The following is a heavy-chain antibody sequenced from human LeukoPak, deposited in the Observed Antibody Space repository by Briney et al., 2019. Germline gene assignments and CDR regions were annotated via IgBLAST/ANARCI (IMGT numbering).Heavy chain of an antibody. Sequence: GGSLRLSCEASGFILKNHWKTWVRQAPGQGLEWVANINKDGSERFYVDSVKGRFTISRDNSKNSLFLQLNSLRAEDTAVYYCARVWQYYYDYSAFDIWGQGTMVTVS. CDR2: INKDGSER. D-gene: IGHD3-16*01. J-gene: IGHJ3*02. CDR1: GFILKNHW. V-gene: IGHV3-7*01. CDR3: ARVWQYYYDYSAFDI.